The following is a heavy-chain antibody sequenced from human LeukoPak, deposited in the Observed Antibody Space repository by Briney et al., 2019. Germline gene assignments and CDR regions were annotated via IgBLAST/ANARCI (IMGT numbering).Heavy chain of an antibody. Sequence: GGSLRLSCTASGFNVNNNDMNWVRQAPGKGLEWVSVVYYGGSTYFADSVKGRFTISRDNSKNTLYLQMNSLRAEDTAVYYCAKETHSGSSPYFDYWGQGTLVTVSS. D-gene: IGHD1-26*01. CDR1: GFNVNNND. CDR2: VYYGGST. V-gene: IGHV3-53*01. J-gene: IGHJ4*02. CDR3: AKETHSGSSPYFDY.